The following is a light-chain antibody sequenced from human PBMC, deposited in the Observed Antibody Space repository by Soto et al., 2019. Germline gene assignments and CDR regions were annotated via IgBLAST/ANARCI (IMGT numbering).Light chain of an antibody. V-gene: IGKV3-20*01. J-gene: IGKJ5*01. CDR3: QQYGYATST. Sequence: IEMTQSPSTLSVSPGESATLSCRASQSVXNNYLAWYQQKPGQAPRLRXDAASSMATGSPDKLSGSGSATDFTLTIDGLDPEDFSVYYFQQYGYATSTFGQGTRLEIK. CDR1: QSVXNNY. CDR2: AAS.